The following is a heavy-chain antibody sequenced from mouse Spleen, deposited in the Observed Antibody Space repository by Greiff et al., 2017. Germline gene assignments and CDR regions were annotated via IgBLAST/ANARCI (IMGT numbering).Heavy chain of an antibody. CDR2: FYPGSGSI. CDR3: ARHGIYYDYDYYAMDY. Sequence: VQLQQSGAGLVKPGASVKLSCKASGYTFTEYIIHWVKQRSGQGLEWIGWFYPGSGSIKYNEKFKDKATLTADKSSSTVYMELSRLTSEDSAVYFCARHGIYYDYDYYAMDYWGQGTSVTVSS. V-gene: IGHV1-62-2*01. CDR1: GYTFTEYI. J-gene: IGHJ4*01. D-gene: IGHD2-4*01.